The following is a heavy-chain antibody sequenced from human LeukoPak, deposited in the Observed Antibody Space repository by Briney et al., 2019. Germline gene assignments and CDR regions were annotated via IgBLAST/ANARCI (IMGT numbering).Heavy chain of an antibody. V-gene: IGHV3-66*01. D-gene: IGHD4-23*01. CDR3: ARDRAVVTPRNYYYYYGMDV. CDR1: GFTFSSYS. J-gene: IGHJ6*02. Sequence: GGSLRLSCAASGFTFSSYSMNWVRQAPGKGLEWVSVIYSGGSTYYADSVKGRFTISRDNSKNTLYLQMNSLRAEDTAVYYCARDRAVVTPRNYYYYYGMDVWGQGTTVTVSS. CDR2: IYSGGST.